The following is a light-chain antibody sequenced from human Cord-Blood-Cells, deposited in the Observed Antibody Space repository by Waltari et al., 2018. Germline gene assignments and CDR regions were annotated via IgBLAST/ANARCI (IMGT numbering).Light chain of an antibody. CDR3: QQYYSTPYT. CDR1: QSVLYSSNNKNY. V-gene: IGKV4-1*01. CDR2: WAS. J-gene: IGKJ2*01. Sequence: DIVMTQSPDSLAVSLSERATINCKSSQSVLYSSNNKNYLAWYQQKPGQPPKLLIYWASTRESGVPDRFRGSGSGTDFTLTIRSLQAEDVAVYYCQQYYSTPYTFGQGTKLEIK.